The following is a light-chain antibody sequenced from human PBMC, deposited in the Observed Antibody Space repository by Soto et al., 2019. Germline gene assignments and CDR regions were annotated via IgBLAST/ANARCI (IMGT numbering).Light chain of an antibody. CDR2: EAS. J-gene: IGLJ1*01. CDR1: SSDVGAYNY. CDR3: CSFTSITTYV. V-gene: IGLV2-14*01. Sequence: SVLSQPASVSGSLGQSITISCTGTSSDVGAYNYVSWYQQQPGKAPKLMISEASNRPSGVSNRFSGSKSGNTASPIISGLQAEDEADYYCCSFTSITTYVFGTGSKVTVL.